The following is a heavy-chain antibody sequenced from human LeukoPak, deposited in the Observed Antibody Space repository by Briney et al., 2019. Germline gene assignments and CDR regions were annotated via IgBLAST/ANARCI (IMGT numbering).Heavy chain of an antibody. V-gene: IGHV3-7*01. CDR3: ARASGYSGYDFGY. Sequence: PGGSLRLSCVASGFSFDSYWMSWVRQAPGKGLEWVANIKQDGSEKYYVDSVKGRFTISRDNAKNSLYLQMNGLRAEDTAVYYCARASGYSGYDFGYWGQGTLVTVSS. J-gene: IGHJ4*02. CDR2: IKQDGSEK. CDR1: GFSFDSYW. D-gene: IGHD5-12*01.